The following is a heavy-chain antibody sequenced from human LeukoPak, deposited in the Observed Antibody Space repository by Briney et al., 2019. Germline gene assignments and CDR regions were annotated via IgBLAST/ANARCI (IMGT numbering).Heavy chain of an antibody. D-gene: IGHD4-17*01. J-gene: IGHJ4*02. V-gene: IGHV3-66*01. CDR2: IYSGGST. CDR3: AGNTVTNAGFVLVFDY. Sequence: PGGSLRLSCAASGFTFSSYAMSWVRQAPGKGLEWVSVIYSGGSTYYADSVKGRFTISRDNSKNTLYLQMNSLRAEDTAVYYCAGNTVTNAGFVLVFDYWGQGTLVTVSS. CDR1: GFTFSSYA.